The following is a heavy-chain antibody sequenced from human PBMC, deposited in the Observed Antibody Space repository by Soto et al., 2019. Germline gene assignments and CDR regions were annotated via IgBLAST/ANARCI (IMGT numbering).Heavy chain of an antibody. D-gene: IGHD6-6*01. CDR3: AKWGMAARGKTFDY. V-gene: IGHV3-66*01. CDR1: GFTVSNNY. CDR2: IYSGGDT. Sequence: GGSLRLSCVASGFTVSNNYMTWVRQAPGKGLEWVSVIYSGGDTYYADSLKGRFAISRDNSKNSLYLQMNSLRAEDTAVYYCAKWGMAARGKTFDYWGQGTLVTVSS. J-gene: IGHJ4*02.